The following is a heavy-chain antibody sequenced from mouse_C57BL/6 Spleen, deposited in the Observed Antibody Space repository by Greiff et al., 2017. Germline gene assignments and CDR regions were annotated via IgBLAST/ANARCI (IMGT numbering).Heavy chain of an antibody. V-gene: IGHV1-18*01. CDR2: INPNNGGT. J-gene: IGHJ3*01. D-gene: IGHD1-1*01. Sequence: DVQLQESGPELVKPGASVKIPCKASGYTFTDYNMDWVKQSHGKSLEWIGDINPNNGGTIYNQKFKGKATLTVDKSSSTAYMELRSLTSEDTAVYYCASYYYGSSYFAYWGQGTLVTVSA. CDR1: GYTFTDYN. CDR3: ASYYYGSSYFAY.